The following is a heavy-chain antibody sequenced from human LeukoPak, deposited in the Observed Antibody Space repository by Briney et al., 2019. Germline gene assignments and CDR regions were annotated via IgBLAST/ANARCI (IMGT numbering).Heavy chain of an antibody. CDR3: ARDTYYYDSSGYYFIYAFDI. Sequence: GASVKVSCKASGGTFSSYAISWVRQAPGQGLEWMGGIIPIFGTANYAQKFRGRVTITADESTSTAYMELSSLRSEDTAVYYCARDTYYYDSSGYYFIYAFDIWGQGTMVTVSS. V-gene: IGHV1-69*13. D-gene: IGHD3-22*01. J-gene: IGHJ3*02. CDR1: GGTFSSYA. CDR2: IIPIFGTA.